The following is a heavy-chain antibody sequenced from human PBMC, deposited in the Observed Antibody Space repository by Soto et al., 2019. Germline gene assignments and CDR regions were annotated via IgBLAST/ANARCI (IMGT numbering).Heavy chain of an antibody. Sequence: GSLRLSCAASGFTFSSYAMSWVRQAPGKGLEWVSAISGSGGSTYYADSVKGRFTISRDNSKNTLYLQMNSLRAEDTAVYYCAKDSLNWNYRVGASYDWFDPWGQGTLVTVSS. CDR1: GFTFSSYA. D-gene: IGHD1-7*01. V-gene: IGHV3-23*01. J-gene: IGHJ5*02. CDR2: ISGSGGST. CDR3: AKDSLNWNYRVGASYDWFDP.